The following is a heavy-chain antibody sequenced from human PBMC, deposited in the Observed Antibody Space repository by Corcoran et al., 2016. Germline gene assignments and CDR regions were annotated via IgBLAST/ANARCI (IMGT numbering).Heavy chain of an antibody. V-gene: IGHV6-1*01. Sequence: QVQLQQSGPGLVKPSQTLSLTCAISGDSVSSNSAAWNWIRQSPSRGLEWLGRTYYRSKWYNDYAVSVKSRITINPDTYKNQFSLQLTSVTPEDTAGYYGAREEPMKDCSSTSFYTDPEHYYYGMDVWGQGTTVTVSS. D-gene: IGHD2-2*02. CDR3: AREEPMKDCSSTSFYTDPEHYYYGMDV. CDR2: TYYRSKWYN. J-gene: IGHJ6*02. CDR1: GDSVSSNSAA.